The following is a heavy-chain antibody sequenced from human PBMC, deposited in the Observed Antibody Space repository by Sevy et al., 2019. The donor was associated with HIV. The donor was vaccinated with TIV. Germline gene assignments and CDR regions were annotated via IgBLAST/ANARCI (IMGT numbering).Heavy chain of an antibody. CDR1: GFTLDDYA. CDR3: AKDKNPYCSRGSCYPTPFDY. Sequence: GGSLRLSCAASGFTLDDYAMHWVRQAPGKGLEWVSGISWNSGSIGYADSVKGRFTISRDNAKNSLYLQMNSLRAEDTALYYCAKDKNPYCSRGSCYPTPFDYWGQGTLVTVSS. CDR2: ISWNSGSI. V-gene: IGHV3-9*01. D-gene: IGHD2-15*01. J-gene: IGHJ4*02.